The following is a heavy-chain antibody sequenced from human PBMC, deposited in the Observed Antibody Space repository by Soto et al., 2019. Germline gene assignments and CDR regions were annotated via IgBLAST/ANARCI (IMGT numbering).Heavy chain of an antibody. CDR2: VYYTGRD. CDR3: ARLPQDTTWAYIDY. D-gene: IGHD2-15*01. J-gene: IGHJ4*02. Sequence: SETLSLTCTVSGGSISSSSYHWGWIRQPPGKGLEWIGSVYYTGRDYYDPSLRSRVTISVDTSKNQFSLKMSSVTAADTAVYYCARLPQDTTWAYIDYWGQGTLVTVSS. V-gene: IGHV4-39*01. CDR1: GGSISSSSYH.